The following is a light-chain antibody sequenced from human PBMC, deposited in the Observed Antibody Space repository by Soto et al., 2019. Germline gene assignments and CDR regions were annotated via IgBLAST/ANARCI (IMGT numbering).Light chain of an antibody. Sequence: DIVMTQSPDSLAVSLGERATINCKSSQSILYSPNNKNYLAWYQQKPGQPPKLLIYWASTRESGVPDRFSGSGSGTDFTHTISSLQAEDVAVYYCQQYYSAPQTFGQGTKLEIK. J-gene: IGKJ2*01. CDR3: QQYYSAPQT. V-gene: IGKV4-1*01. CDR1: QSILYSPNNKNY. CDR2: WAS.